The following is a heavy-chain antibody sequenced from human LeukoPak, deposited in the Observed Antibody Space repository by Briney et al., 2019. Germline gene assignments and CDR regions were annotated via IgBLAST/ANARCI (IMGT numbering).Heavy chain of an antibody. CDR2: IYYSGST. D-gene: IGHD1-14*01. V-gene: IGHV4-59*01. Sequence: TSETLSLTCSVSGGSISSYYWSWIRQPPGKGLEWSGYIYYSGSTNYNPSLKSRVTISVDTSKNQFSLKLSSVTAADSAVYYCARQKAGNDYWGQGTLVTVSS. CDR1: GGSISSYY. J-gene: IGHJ4*02. CDR3: ARQKAGNDY.